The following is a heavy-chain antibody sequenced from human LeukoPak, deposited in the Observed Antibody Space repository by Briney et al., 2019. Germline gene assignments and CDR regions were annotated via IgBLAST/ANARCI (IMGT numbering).Heavy chain of an antibody. V-gene: IGHV3-30*18. D-gene: IGHD6-19*01. Sequence: GGSLRLSCVASGFTFSIYGMHWVRQAPGKGLEWVAVISYDGSYKYYADSVKGRFTISRDDSKNTLYLQMNSLRAEDTTVYYCAKTYGSGWWDFDYWGQGTLVTVSS. J-gene: IGHJ4*02. CDR1: GFTFSIYG. CDR3: AKTYGSGWWDFDY. CDR2: ISYDGSYK.